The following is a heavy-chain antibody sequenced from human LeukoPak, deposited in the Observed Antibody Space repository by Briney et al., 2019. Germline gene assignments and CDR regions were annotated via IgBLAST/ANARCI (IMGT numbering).Heavy chain of an antibody. Sequence: PSETLSLTCTVSGGSITSSYYYWGWIRQPPGKGLERIGSIYYSGSTYYNPSLKSRLTISVDTSKNQFSLKLSSVTAADTAVYYCARHKGSYPAAPFDYWGQGTLVTVSS. CDR1: GGSITSSYYY. J-gene: IGHJ4*02. CDR3: ARHKGSYPAAPFDY. D-gene: IGHD1-26*01. V-gene: IGHV4-39*01. CDR2: IYYSGST.